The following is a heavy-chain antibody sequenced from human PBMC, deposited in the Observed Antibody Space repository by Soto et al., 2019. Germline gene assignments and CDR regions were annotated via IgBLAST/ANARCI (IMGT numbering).Heavy chain of an antibody. Sequence: EVQLVESGGGLVQPGGSLRLSCAASGFTFSSYEMNWVRQAPGKGLEWVSYISSSGSTIYYADSVKGRFTISRDNAKNSLYVQMNSLRAEDTAVYYCARYCSSASCDRAFDIWGQGTMVTVSS. CDR1: GFTFSSYE. V-gene: IGHV3-48*03. CDR2: ISSSGSTI. J-gene: IGHJ3*02. D-gene: IGHD2-2*01. CDR3: ARYCSSASCDRAFDI.